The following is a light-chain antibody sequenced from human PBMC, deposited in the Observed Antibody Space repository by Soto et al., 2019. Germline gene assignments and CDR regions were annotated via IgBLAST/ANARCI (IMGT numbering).Light chain of an antibody. Sequence: AIRMTQSPSSFSASTGDRVTITCRASQGISSYLAWYQQKPGKAPKLLIYAASTLQSGVPSRFSGSGSGTDFTLTISSLQSEDFATYYCQQYYSYLPGTFGQGTKLEIK. CDR3: QQYYSYLPGT. V-gene: IGKV1-8*01. CDR2: AAS. CDR1: QGISSY. J-gene: IGKJ2*01.